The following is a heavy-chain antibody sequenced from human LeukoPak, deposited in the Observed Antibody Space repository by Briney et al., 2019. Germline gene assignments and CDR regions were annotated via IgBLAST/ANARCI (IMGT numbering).Heavy chain of an antibody. J-gene: IGHJ4*02. CDR2: IYTSGST. CDR1: GGPISNYY. Sequence: SSETLSLTCTVSGGPISNYYWSWIRQPPGKGLEWIGYIYTSGSTNYNPSLKSRVTISVDTSKNQFSLKLSSVTAADTAVYYCARGYSSSSPFDYWGQGTLVTVSS. CDR3: ARGYSSSSPFDY. V-gene: IGHV4-4*09. D-gene: IGHD6-13*01.